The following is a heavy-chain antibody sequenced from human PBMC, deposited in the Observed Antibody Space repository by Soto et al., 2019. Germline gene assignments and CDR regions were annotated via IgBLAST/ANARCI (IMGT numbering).Heavy chain of an antibody. Sequence: QVQLQESGPRLVKPSQTLSLTCTVSGDSIGRGGYYWTWIRQHPGKGLEWIAYIYTTGSTYYNPSLKSRVGISVDTSMNQFSLKLSSVTAADTAVYYCARGIPVSGSFDYWGQGTLVTVSS. CDR2: IYTTGST. CDR3: ARGIPVSGSFDY. CDR1: GDSIGRGGYY. D-gene: IGHD6-19*01. V-gene: IGHV4-31*03. J-gene: IGHJ4*02.